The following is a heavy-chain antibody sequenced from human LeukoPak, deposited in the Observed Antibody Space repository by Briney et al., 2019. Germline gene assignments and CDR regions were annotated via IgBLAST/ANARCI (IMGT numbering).Heavy chain of an antibody. V-gene: IGHV4-59*01. J-gene: IGHJ4*02. CDR3: EGVSLTIFGCDYFDD. D-gene: IGHD3-3*01. CDR1: GVSISSYY. CDR2: IYYSGST. Sequence: SETLSLTCTVSGVSISSYYWSWLRQPPGKGLEWIGYIYYSGSTNYNPSLKSRVTISVDTSKNQFSLKLSSVTTADRAVYHSEGVSLTIFGCDYFDDWGQGTLVTVSS.